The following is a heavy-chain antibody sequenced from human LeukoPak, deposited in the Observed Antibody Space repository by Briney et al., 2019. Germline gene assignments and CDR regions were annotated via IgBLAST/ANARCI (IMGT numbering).Heavy chain of an antibody. V-gene: IGHV4-4*02. Sequence: SGTLSLTCAVSGGSISSSNWWSWIRQPPGKGLEWIGYIYYSGSTNYNPSLKSRVTISVDTSKNQFSLKLSSVTAADTAVYYCARQDSSGWYYFDYWGQGTLVTVSS. CDR3: ARQDSSGWYYFDY. CDR1: GGSISSSNW. CDR2: IYYSGST. D-gene: IGHD6-19*01. J-gene: IGHJ4*02.